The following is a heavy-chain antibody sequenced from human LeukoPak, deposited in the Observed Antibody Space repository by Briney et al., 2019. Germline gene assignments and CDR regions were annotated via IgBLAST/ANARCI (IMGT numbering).Heavy chain of an antibody. J-gene: IGHJ4*02. CDR1: GGSFSGYY. CDR3: ARRAEMATRPFDY. Sequence: SETLSLTCAVYGGSFSGYYWSWIRQPPGKGLEWIGEINHSGGTNYNPSLKSRVTISVDTSKNQFSLKLSSVTAADTAVYYCARRAEMATRPFDYWGQGTLVTVSS. V-gene: IGHV4-34*01. CDR2: INHSGGT. D-gene: IGHD5-24*01.